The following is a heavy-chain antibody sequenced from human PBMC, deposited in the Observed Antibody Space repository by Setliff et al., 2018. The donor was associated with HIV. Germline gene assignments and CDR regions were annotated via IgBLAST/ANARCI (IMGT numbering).Heavy chain of an antibody. CDR1: RSTFNSHT. V-gene: IGHV1-18*01. CDR3: ARDYYDSSGYIFFPGLPDY. J-gene: IGHJ4*02. CDR2: ISAYNGNT. Sequence: GASVKVSCKASRSTFNSHTINWVRQAPGQGLERMGWISAYNGNTNYAQKLQGRVTMTTDTSTSTAYMELSRLRSDDTAVYYCARDYYDSSGYIFFPGLPDYWGQGTLVTVSS. D-gene: IGHD3-22*01.